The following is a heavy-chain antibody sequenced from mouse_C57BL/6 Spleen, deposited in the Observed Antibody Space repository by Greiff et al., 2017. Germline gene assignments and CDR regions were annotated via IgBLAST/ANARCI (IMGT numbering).Heavy chain of an antibody. D-gene: IGHD1-1*01. Sequence: VQLQQSGAELVKPGASVKLSCTASGFNIKDYYMHWVKQRTEQGLEWIGRIDPEDGETKYAPKFPGTATITAAPSSNTAHLQLSSLTSEDTAVYYCARRYGSSSYWYCDVGGTGTTVTVSS. CDR3: ARRYGSSSYWYCDV. V-gene: IGHV14-2*01. J-gene: IGHJ1*03. CDR2: IDPEDGET. CDR1: GFNIKDYY.